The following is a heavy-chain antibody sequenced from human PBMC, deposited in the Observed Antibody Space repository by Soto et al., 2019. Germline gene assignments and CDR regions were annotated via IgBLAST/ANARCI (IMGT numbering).Heavy chain of an antibody. D-gene: IGHD4-4*01. Sequence: QVQLQESGPGLVKPSETLSLTCTVSRDSVSTAADYWTWIRRPPGKGLEWIGYAHYSGSTNYNPSLNSRVTISVDTSKNQVSLNLTSVTAADTALYYCARGRDVYRAGYWGQGTLVTVSS. CDR1: RDSVSTAADY. CDR2: AHYSGST. J-gene: IGHJ4*02. CDR3: ARGRDVYRAGY. V-gene: IGHV4-61*08.